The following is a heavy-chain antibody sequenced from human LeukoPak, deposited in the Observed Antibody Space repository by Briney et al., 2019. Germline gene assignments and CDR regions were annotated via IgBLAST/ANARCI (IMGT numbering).Heavy chain of an antibody. CDR1: GHTFTSYD. D-gene: IGHD3-10*01. Sequence: GASAKVSCKASGHTFTSYDINWVRQATGQGLEWMGWMNPNSGNTGYAQKFQGRVTMTRNTSISTAYMELSSLRSEDTAVYYCARGRALWFGLRNFDYWGQETLVTVSS. CDR3: ARGRALWFGLRNFDY. J-gene: IGHJ4*02. V-gene: IGHV1-8*01. CDR2: MNPNSGNT.